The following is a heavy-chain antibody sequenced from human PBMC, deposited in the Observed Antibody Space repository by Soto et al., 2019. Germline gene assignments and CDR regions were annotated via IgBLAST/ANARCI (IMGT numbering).Heavy chain of an antibody. CDR2: IFGGGST. CDR3: ARGRPVPAASKWAYCFDY. CDR1: GFTVSSNY. J-gene: IGHJ4*02. Sequence: GGSLRLSCAASGFTVSSNYMSWVRQAPGKGLEWVSVIFGGGSTYYADSVKGRFTISRDNSKNTLYLQMNSLRAEDTAVYYCARGRPVPAASKWAYCFDYWGQGTLVTVSS. V-gene: IGHV3-53*01. D-gene: IGHD2-2*01.